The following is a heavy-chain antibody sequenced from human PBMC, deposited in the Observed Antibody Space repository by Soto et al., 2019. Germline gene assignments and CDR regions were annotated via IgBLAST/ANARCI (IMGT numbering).Heavy chain of an antibody. V-gene: IGHV3-72*01. J-gene: IGHJ3*02. D-gene: IGHD3-10*01. Sequence: GGSLRLSCAGSGFTLSDHYIDWVRQAPGKGLEWVGRSRDNAKNSLYLQMNSLRAEDTAVYYCARAGRNDYDAFDIWGQGTMVTVSS. CDR1: GFTLSDHY. CDR3: ARAGRNDYDAFDI.